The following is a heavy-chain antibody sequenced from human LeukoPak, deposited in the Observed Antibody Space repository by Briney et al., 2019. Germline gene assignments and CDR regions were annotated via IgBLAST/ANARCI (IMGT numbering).Heavy chain of an antibody. CDR2: INPNSGGT. V-gene: IGHV1-2*02. CDR3: ARAGGYSYGYHYYYYYYMDV. CDR1: GYTFTGYY. J-gene: IGHJ6*03. Sequence: GASVKVSCKASGYTFTGYYMHWVRQAPGQGLEWMGWINPNSGGTNYAQKFQGRVTMTRDTSISTAYMELSRLRSDDTAVYYCARAGGYSYGYHYYYYYYMDVWGKGTTVTVSS. D-gene: IGHD5-18*01.